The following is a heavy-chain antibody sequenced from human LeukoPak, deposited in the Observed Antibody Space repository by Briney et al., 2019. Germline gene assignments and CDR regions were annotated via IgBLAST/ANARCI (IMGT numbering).Heavy chain of an antibody. Sequence: GGSLRLSCAASGFTFSGYAMSWVRQAPGKGLEWVSGITGNGAKTYYADSVEGRFTISRDNSKNTLYLQMNSLRAGDTAVYYCANSVTSRRTPIPPYFDYWGQGTLVTVSS. CDR3: ANSVTSRRTPIPPYFDY. D-gene: IGHD6-6*01. V-gene: IGHV3-23*01. CDR1: GFTFSGYA. J-gene: IGHJ4*02. CDR2: ITGNGAKT.